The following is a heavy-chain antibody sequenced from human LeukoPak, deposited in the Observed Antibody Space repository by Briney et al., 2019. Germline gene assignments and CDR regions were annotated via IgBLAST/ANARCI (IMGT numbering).Heavy chain of an antibody. Sequence: SETLSLTCTVSGGSISSSSYYWGWIRQPPGKGLEWIGSIYYSGSTYYNPSLKSRVTISADTSKNQFSLKLSSVTAADTAVYYCATVAATYWGQGTLVTVSS. CDR3: ATVAATY. V-gene: IGHV4-39*07. J-gene: IGHJ4*02. D-gene: IGHD2-15*01. CDR1: GGSISSSSYY. CDR2: IYYSGST.